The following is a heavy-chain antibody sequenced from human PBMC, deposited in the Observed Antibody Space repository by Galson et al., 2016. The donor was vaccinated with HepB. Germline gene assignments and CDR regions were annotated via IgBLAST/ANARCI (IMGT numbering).Heavy chain of an antibody. Sequence: QSGAEVKKPGESLRISCQGSGYSFSSYWISWVRRMPGKGLEWMGRIDPSDSHTNYSPSFKGHVTISSDKSISTAYLQWSSLKASDTAMYYCARQREYSYGDVDYWGQGTLVTVSS. J-gene: IGHJ4*02. CDR3: ARQREYSYGDVDY. D-gene: IGHD5-18*01. CDR2: IDPSDSHT. CDR1: GYSFSSYW. V-gene: IGHV5-10-1*01.